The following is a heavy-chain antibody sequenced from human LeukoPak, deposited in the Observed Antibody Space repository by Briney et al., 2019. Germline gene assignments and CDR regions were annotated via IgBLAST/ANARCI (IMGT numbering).Heavy chain of an antibody. CDR3: ARDSRIAAAGTGYYYYGMDV. J-gene: IGHJ6*02. D-gene: IGHD6-13*01. CDR2: ISYDGSNK. Sequence: GGSLRLSCAASGFTFSSYAMHWVRQAPGKGLEWVAVISYDGSNKYYADSVKGRFTISRDNSKNTLYLQMNSLRAEDTAVYYCARDSRIAAAGTGYYYYGMDVWGQGTTVTVSS. CDR1: GFTFSSYA. V-gene: IGHV3-30-3*01.